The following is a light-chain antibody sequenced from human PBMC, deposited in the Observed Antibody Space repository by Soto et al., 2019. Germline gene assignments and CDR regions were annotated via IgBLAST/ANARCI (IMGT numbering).Light chain of an antibody. J-gene: IGKJ1*01. CDR3: HQYCSSPRT. CDR2: GAS. V-gene: IGKV3-20*01. Sequence: PGDRATLSCRASQSVSSNYLAWYQQKPGQAPRLLIYGASIRATGIPDRFSGSGSGTDFTLTIRRLEPEDFAVYFCHQYCSSPRTFGQGTKVEIK. CDR1: QSVSSNY.